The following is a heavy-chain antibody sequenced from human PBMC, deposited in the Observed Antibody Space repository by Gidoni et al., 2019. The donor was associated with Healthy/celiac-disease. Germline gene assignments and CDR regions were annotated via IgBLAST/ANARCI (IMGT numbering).Heavy chain of an antibody. J-gene: IGHJ4*02. CDR1: GFTFSSYS. CDR3: ARGSQGYDFWSGYSVGPLFDY. CDR2: ISSSSSYI. Sequence: EVQLVESGGGLVKPGGSLRLSCAASGFTFSSYSMNWVRQAPGKGLEWVSSISSSSSYIYYADSVKGRFTISRDNAKNSLYLQMNSLRAEDTAVYYCARGSQGYDFWSGYSVGPLFDYWGQGTLVTVSS. V-gene: IGHV3-21*01. D-gene: IGHD3-3*01.